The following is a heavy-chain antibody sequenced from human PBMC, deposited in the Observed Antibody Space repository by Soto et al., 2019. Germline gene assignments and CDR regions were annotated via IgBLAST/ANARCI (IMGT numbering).Heavy chain of an antibody. D-gene: IGHD3-9*01. CDR3: ARGGSNDWQVAFDI. CDR2: INHSGSN. J-gene: IGHJ3*02. V-gene: IGHV4-34*01. Sequence: SETLSLTCAVSGYSISSGNYWAWIRQSPGKGLEWIGEINHSGSNNYSPSLKSRVTMSLDTSKNQFSLKLTSVTAADTAVYYCARGGSNDWQVAFDIWGQGTMVTVSS. CDR1: GYSISSGNY.